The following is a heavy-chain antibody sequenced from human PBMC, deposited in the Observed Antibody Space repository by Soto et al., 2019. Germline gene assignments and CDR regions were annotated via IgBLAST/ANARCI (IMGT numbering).Heavy chain of an antibody. CDR2: IYHSGST. V-gene: IGHV4-30-2*01. Sequence: SETLSLTCAVSGVSISSGGYSWSWIRQPPGKGLEWIGYIYHSGSTYYNPSLKSRVTISVDRSKNQFSLKLSSVTAADTAVYYCARVPGPRGQGTLVTVSS. J-gene: IGHJ5*02. CDR1: GVSISSGGYS. CDR3: ARVPGP. D-gene: IGHD3-10*01.